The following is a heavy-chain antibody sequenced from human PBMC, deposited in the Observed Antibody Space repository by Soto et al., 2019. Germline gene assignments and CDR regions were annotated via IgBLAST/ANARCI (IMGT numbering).Heavy chain of an antibody. CDR2: IYYSGST. CDR3: AGLGSGKEVYYYYYYMDV. Sequence: SETLSLTCTVSGGSISSYYWSWIRQPPGKGLEWIGYIYYSGSTNYNPSLKSRVTISVDTSKNQFSLKLSSVTAADTAVFFFAGLGSGKEVYYYYYYMDVWGKGTTVTVSS. CDR1: GGSISSYY. V-gene: IGHV4-59*01. D-gene: IGHD3-10*01. J-gene: IGHJ6*03.